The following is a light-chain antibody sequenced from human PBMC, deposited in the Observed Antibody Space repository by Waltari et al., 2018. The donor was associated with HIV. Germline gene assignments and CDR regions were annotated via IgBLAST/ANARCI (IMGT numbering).Light chain of an antibody. Sequence: QPVLTQPPSVSGAPGQRVTISCTGSSPNIGAGYDVHRYQQLPGTAPKLLIYGKNNRPSGGPAVFACSKSGTAASLAITGLQPEDEADYYCQSYDSNLSGWVFGGGAKLTVL. V-gene: IGLV1-40*01. CDR2: GKN. CDR3: QSYDSNLSGWV. J-gene: IGLJ3*02. CDR1: SPNIGAGYD.